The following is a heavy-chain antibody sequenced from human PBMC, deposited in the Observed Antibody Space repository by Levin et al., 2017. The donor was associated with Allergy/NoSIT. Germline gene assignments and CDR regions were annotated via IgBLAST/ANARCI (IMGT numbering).Heavy chain of an antibody. J-gene: IGHJ6*02. Sequence: GSLRLSCAVYGGSFSGYYWSWIRQPPGKGLEWIGEINHSGSTNYNPSLKSRVTISVDTSKNQFSLQLSSVTAADTAVYYCARVKTIASAGRIYYYYYGWDVWGQGTAVTVSS. CDR1: GGSFSGYY. CDR2: INHSGST. V-gene: IGHV4-34*01. D-gene: IGHD6-13*01. CDR3: ARVKTIASAGRIYYYYYGWDV.